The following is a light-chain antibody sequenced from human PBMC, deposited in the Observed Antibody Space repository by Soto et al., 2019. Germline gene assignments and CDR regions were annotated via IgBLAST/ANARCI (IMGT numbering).Light chain of an antibody. CDR3: QQYDDIPLT. J-gene: IGKJ4*01. Sequence: DIQMTQSPSSLSASVGDRVTITCQASQDISNYLNWYQQKPGKAPKLLIYDASNLETGVPSRFSGSGSGTDFTFTISSLQPEDVATYYCQQYDDIPLTFGGGTKVDIK. V-gene: IGKV1-33*01. CDR2: DAS. CDR1: QDISNY.